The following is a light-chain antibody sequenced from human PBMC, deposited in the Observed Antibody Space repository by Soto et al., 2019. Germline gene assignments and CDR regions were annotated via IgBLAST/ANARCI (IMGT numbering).Light chain of an antibody. CDR1: ETLLHSNGHNY. J-gene: IGKJ1*01. Sequence: IVVTQSPLSLSVTPGEPASISCRSGETLLHSNGHNYLDWYVQKPGQSPQLLILLGSDRASGVPDRFSGSGSGTNFTLKIRGVEAEDVGVYYCMQALQIPPAFGQGTRVDIK. V-gene: IGKV2-28*01. CDR3: MQALQIPPA. CDR2: LGS.